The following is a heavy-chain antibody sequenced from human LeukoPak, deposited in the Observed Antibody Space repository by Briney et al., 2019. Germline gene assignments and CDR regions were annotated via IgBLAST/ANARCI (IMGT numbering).Heavy chain of an antibody. V-gene: IGHV3-30-3*01. CDR2: ISYDGSNK. CDR1: GFTFSSYA. CDR3: ARALSSSYYYDSSGTDAFDI. J-gene: IGHJ3*02. Sequence: GGSLRLSCAASGFTFSSYAMPWVRQAPGKGLEWVAVISYDGSNKYYADSVKGRFTISRDNSKNTLYLQMNSLRAEDTAVYYCARALSSSYYYDSSGTDAFDIWGQGTMVTVSS. D-gene: IGHD3-22*01.